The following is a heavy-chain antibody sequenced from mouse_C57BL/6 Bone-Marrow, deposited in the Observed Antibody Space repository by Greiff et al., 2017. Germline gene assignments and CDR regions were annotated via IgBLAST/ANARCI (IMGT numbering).Heavy chain of an antibody. CDR1: GYTFTSYW. V-gene: IGHV1-61*01. CDR2: IYPSDSET. J-gene: IGHJ3*01. D-gene: IGHD4-1*01. Sequence: QVHVKQPGAELVRPGSSVKLSCKASGYTFTSYWMDWVKQRPGQGLEWIGNIYPSDSETHYNQKFKDKATLTVDKSSSTAYMQLSSLTSEDAAVDYCARSWAWFAYWGQGTLVTVSA. CDR3: ARSWAWFAY.